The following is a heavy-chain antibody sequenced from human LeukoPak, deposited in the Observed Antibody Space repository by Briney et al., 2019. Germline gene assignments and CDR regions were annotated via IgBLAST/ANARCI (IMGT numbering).Heavy chain of an antibody. CDR2: ISGSGGST. CDR1: GFTFSSYA. J-gene: IGHJ4*02. D-gene: IGHD3-3*01. Sequence: GGSLRLSCAASGFTFSSYAMSWVRQAPGKGLEWVSAISGSGGSTYYADSVKGRFTISRDNSKNTLYLQTNSLRAEDTAVYYCAKEPLTYYDFWSGLDLDYWGQGTLVTVSS. V-gene: IGHV3-23*01. CDR3: AKEPLTYYDFWSGLDLDY.